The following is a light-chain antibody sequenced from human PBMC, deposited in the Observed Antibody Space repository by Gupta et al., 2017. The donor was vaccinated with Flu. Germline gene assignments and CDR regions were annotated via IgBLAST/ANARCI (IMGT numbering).Light chain of an antibody. Sequence: QSVLTQPPSVSAAPGQKVTISCSGSSSNIGNNYVSWYQQLPGTAPKLLMYDNNKRPSGIPDRFSGSKSGTSATLGITGLQTGDDADDDCGTWDSSLRAVYDGGTNMTV. V-gene: IGLV1-51*01. CDR3: GTWDSSLRAV. J-gene: IGLJ2*01. CDR1: SSNIGNNY. CDR2: DNN.